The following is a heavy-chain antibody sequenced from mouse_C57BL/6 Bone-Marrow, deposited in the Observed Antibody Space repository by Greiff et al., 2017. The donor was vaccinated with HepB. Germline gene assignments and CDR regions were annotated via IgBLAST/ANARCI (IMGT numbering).Heavy chain of an antibody. D-gene: IGHD2-2*01. CDR2: ISYDGSN. V-gene: IGHV3-6*01. Sequence: VQLKQSGPGLVKPSQSLSLTCSVTGYSITSGYYWNWIRQFPGNKLEWMGYISYDGSNNYNPSLKNRISITRDTSKNQFFLKLNSVTTEDTATYYCARAGVYGYDGAWFAYWGQGTLVTVSA. J-gene: IGHJ3*01. CDR3: ARAGVYGYDGAWFAY. CDR1: GYSITSGYY.